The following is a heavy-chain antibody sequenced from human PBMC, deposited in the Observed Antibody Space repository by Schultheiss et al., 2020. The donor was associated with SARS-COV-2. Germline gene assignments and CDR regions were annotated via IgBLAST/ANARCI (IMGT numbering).Heavy chain of an antibody. CDR1: GFTFSSYA. CDR3: AKDYCSSTSCYAGAGAFDI. J-gene: IGHJ3*02. Sequence: GGSLRLSCAASGFTFSSYAMSWVRQAPGKGLEWVSAISGSGGSTYYADSVKGRFTISRDNSKNTLYLQMNSLRAEDTAVYYCAKDYCSSTSCYAGAGAFDIWGQGTMVTVSS. V-gene: IGHV3-23*01. D-gene: IGHD2-2*01. CDR2: ISGSGGST.